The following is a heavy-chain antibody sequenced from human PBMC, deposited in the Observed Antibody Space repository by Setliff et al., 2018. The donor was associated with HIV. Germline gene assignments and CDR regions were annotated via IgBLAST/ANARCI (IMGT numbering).Heavy chain of an antibody. J-gene: IGHJ4*02. CDR2: IYYSGST. D-gene: IGHD6-19*01. CDR3: ARAPRYYRGWYIPEYFDN. V-gene: IGHV4-38-2*01. CDR1: RYSITSGYY. Sequence: TLSLTCAVSRYSITSGYYWAWIRQPPGKGLEWIGSIYYSGSTYYNPSLKSRVTISVDTSKNHFSLRLNSVTAADTAVYFCARAPRYYRGWYIPEYFDNWGEGTLVTVSS.